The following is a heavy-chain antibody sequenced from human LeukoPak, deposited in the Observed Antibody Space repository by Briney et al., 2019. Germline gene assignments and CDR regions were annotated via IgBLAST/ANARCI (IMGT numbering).Heavy chain of an antibody. CDR1: GGTFSSYA. Sequence: ASVKVSCKASGGTFSSYAISWVRQAPGQGLEWMGRIIPILGIANYAQKFQGRVTITADKSTSTAYMEPSSLRSEDTAVYYCARDRMGTTAKHTYYYYGMDVWGQGTTVTVSS. D-gene: IGHD4-11*01. CDR2: IIPILGIA. J-gene: IGHJ6*02. V-gene: IGHV1-69*04. CDR3: ARDRMGTTAKHTYYYYGMDV.